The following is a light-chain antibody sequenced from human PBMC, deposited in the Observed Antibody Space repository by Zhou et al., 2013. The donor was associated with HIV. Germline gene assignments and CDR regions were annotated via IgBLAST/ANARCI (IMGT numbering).Light chain of an antibody. CDR3: QQRDNWPIT. J-gene: IGKJ5*01. Sequence: EIVLTQSPDTLSLSPGERATLSCRASQSVTNNYLAWYQQKPGQAPSLLIQGASTRATGIPDRFSGSGSGTDFTLTISSLEPEDSAVYYCQQRDNWPITFGQGTRLEI. V-gene: IGKV3D-20*02. CDR1: QSVTNNY. CDR2: GAS.